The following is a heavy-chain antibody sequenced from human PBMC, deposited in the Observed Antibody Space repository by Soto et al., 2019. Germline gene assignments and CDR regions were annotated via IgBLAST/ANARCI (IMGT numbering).Heavy chain of an antibody. Sequence: PVSSPRVSSEPSGFSCSAYALSSVRQAPLHVLEWVSGISRDGGATDYADSVKGRLTISRDNAKNTLFLQMNSLRAEDTAIYSSAKVSILTESYHYYAMDVWGQGTTVTV. D-gene: IGHD3-9*01. J-gene: IGHJ6*02. CDR1: GFSCSAYA. CDR3: AKVSILTESYHYYAMDV. CDR2: ISRDGGAT. V-gene: IGHV3-23*01.